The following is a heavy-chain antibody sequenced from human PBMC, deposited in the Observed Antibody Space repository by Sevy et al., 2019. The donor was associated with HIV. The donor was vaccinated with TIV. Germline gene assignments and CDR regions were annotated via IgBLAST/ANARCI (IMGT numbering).Heavy chain of an antibody. CDR2: INNDGSST. CDR1: GFTFSSYW. Sequence: GGSLRLSCAASGFTFSSYWMHWVRQAPGKGLVWVSRINNDGSSTNYAESVKGRFTISRDNAKNTLYLQMNSLRAEDTAVYYCARERVDIWSGPVDYDFGMDVWGQGTTVTVSS. V-gene: IGHV3-74*01. D-gene: IGHD3-3*01. J-gene: IGHJ6*02. CDR3: ARERVDIWSGPVDYDFGMDV.